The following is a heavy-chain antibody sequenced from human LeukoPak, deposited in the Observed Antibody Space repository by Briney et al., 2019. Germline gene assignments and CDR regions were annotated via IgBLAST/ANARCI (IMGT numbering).Heavy chain of an antibody. J-gene: IGHJ5*02. CDR1: GYSFTSYW. V-gene: IGHV5-51*01. Sequence: GESPKISCKGSGYSFTSYWIGWVRQMPGKGLEWMGIIYPGDSDTRYSPSFQGQVTISADKSISTAYLQWSSLKASDTAMYYCARGVIGIVATITPRFDPWGQGTLVTVSS. CDR2: IYPGDSDT. D-gene: IGHD5-12*01. CDR3: ARGVIGIVATITPRFDP.